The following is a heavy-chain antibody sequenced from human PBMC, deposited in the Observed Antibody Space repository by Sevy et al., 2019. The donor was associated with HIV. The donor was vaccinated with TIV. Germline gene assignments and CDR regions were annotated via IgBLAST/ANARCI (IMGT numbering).Heavy chain of an antibody. V-gene: IGHV3-7*03. Sequence: GGSLRLSCAASGFSFSNYWMSWVRQAPGKGLEWVANIKLDGSGKYYVESGKGRFTISRDNAKKSLYLQMNSLRTEDTAVYYCARDCSSTTCLWGMDVWGQGTMVTVSS. CDR3: ARDCSSTTCLWGMDV. D-gene: IGHD2-2*01. J-gene: IGHJ6*02. CDR2: IKLDGSGK. CDR1: GFSFSNYW.